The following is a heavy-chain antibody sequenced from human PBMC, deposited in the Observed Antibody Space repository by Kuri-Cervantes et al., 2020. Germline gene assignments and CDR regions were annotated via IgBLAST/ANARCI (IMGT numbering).Heavy chain of an antibody. CDR3: ARTIADSGAY. CDR1: GFTFSDSW. CDR2: IKHDGSVK. J-gene: IGHJ4*02. V-gene: IGHV3-7*01. D-gene: IGHD6-13*01. Sequence: GGSLRLSCAASGFTFSDSWMDWIRLAPGKGLEWVANIKHDGSVKYYGGSAKGRFTISRDNARNSLYLQMNSLRAEDTAVYFCARTIADSGAYWGQGTLVTVSS.